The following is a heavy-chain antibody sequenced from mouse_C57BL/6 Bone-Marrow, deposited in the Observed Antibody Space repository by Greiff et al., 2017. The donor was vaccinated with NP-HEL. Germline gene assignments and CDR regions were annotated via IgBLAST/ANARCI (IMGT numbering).Heavy chain of an antibody. V-gene: IGHV1-26*01. CDR3: ARRSVSWFAY. D-gene: IGHD6-2*01. CDR1: GYTFTDYY. J-gene: IGHJ3*01. Sequence: EVQLQQSGPELVKPGALVKISCKASGYTFTDYYMNWVKQSHGKSLEWIGDINPNNGGTSYNQKFKGKATLTVDKSSSTAYMELRSLTSEDSAVYYCARRSVSWFAYWGQGTLVTVSA. CDR2: INPNNGGT.